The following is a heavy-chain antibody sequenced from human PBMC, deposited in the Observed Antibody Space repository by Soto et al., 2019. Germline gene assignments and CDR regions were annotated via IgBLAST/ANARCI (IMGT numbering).Heavy chain of an antibody. J-gene: IGHJ5*02. D-gene: IGHD2-15*01. CDR3: ASPYCSGGSCYLGRGAWRQLEAPFDP. CDR2: IIPIFGTT. V-gene: IGHV1-69*06. Sequence: SVTVSCTGSGGTFSSYAISWVRQAPGQGLEWMGGIIPIFGTTNYAQKFQGRVTITADKSTSTAYMELSRLRSEDTAVYYCASPYCSGGSCYLGRGAWRQLEAPFDPWGQGTLVTVSS. CDR1: GGTFSSYA.